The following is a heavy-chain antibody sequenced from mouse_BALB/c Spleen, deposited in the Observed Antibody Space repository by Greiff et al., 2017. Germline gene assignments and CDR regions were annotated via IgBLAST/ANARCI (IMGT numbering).Heavy chain of an antibody. V-gene: IGHV2-9*02. CDR3: ARDRGGNYGVVWFAY. D-gene: IGHD2-1*01. CDR2: IWAGGST. J-gene: IGHJ3*01. CDR1: GFSLTSYG. Sequence: VKLMESGPGLVAPSQSLSITCTVSGFSLTSYGVHWVRQPPGKGLEWLGVIWAGGSTNYNSALMSRLSISKDNSKSQVFLKMNSLQTDDTAMYYCARDRGGNYGVVWFAYWGQGTLVTVSA.